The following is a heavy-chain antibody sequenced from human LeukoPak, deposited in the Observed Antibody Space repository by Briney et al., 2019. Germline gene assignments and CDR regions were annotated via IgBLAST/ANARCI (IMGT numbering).Heavy chain of an antibody. CDR3: AKVSSPNTYYYDSSGYLDY. CDR2: ISGSGGST. V-gene: IGHV3-23*01. D-gene: IGHD3-22*01. Sequence: PGGSLRLSCAASGFTFSSYGMSWVRQAPGKGLEWVSAISGSGGSTYYADSVKGRFAISRDNSKNTLYLQMNSLRAEDTAVYYCAKVSSPNTYYYDSSGYLDYWGQGTLVTVSS. J-gene: IGHJ4*02. CDR1: GFTFSSYG.